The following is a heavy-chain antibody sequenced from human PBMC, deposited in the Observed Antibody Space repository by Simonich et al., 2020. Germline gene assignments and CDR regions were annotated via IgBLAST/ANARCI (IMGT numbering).Heavy chain of an antibody. CDR3: ARSRYCTNGVCYNWFDP. CDR1: VYTFTRYD. D-gene: IGHD2-8*01. J-gene: IGHJ5*02. CDR2: INPNNGNQ. V-gene: IGHV1-8*03. Sequence: QVQLVQSGAEVKKPGASVKVSCKASVYTFTRYDINWVRQATGQGLGVKGRINPNNGNQGYAQKFQGRVTITRNTSISTAYRELSSLRSEDTAVYYCARSRYCTNGVCYNWFDPWGQGTLVTVSS.